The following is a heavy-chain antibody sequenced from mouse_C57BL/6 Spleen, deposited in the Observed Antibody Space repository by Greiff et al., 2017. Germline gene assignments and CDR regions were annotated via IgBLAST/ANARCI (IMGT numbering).Heavy chain of an antibody. CDR3: TRWGTVVAPGFAY. Sequence: QVQLQQSGAELVRPGASVTLSCKASGYTFTDYEMHWVKQTPVHGLEWIGAIDPATGGTAYNQKFKGKAKLTSDKSSSTAYMELRSLTSEDSAVYYCTRWGTVVAPGFAYWGQGTLVTVSA. CDR1: GYTFTDYE. J-gene: IGHJ3*01. V-gene: IGHV1-15*01. D-gene: IGHD1-1*01. CDR2: IDPATGGT.